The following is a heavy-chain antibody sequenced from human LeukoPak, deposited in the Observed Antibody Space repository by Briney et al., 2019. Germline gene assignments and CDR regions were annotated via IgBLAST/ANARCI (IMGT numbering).Heavy chain of an antibody. CDR1: GYTFTSYG. CDR3: ARDRDHIVVVVAATAFDY. CDR2: ISAYNGNT. D-gene: IGHD2-15*01. J-gene: IGHJ4*02. Sequence: GASVKVSCKASGYTFTSYGISWVRQAPGQGLEWMGWISAYNGNTNYAQKLQGRVTMTTDTSTSTAYMGLRSLRSDDTAVYYCARDRDHIVVVVAATAFDYWGQGTLVTVSS. V-gene: IGHV1-18*01.